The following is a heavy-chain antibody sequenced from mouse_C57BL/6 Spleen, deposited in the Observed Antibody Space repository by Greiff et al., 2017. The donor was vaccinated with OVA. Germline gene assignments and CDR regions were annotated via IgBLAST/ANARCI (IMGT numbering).Heavy chain of an antibody. CDR2: INPSNGGT. Sequence: QVQLQQPGTEQVKPGASVKLSCKASGYTFTSYWMHWVKQRPGQGLEWIGNINPSNGGTNYNEKFKSKATLTVDKSSSTAYMQLSSLTSEDSAVYYCARESTTVVDWYFDVWGTGTTVTVSS. D-gene: IGHD1-1*01. CDR3: ARESTTVVDWYFDV. CDR1: GYTFTSYW. J-gene: IGHJ1*03. V-gene: IGHV1-53*01.